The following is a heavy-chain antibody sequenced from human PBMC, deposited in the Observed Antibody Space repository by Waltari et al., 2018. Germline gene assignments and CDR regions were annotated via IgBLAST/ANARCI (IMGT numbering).Heavy chain of an antibody. CDR3: AVAANTPY. CDR2: ISYDGSNK. CDR1: GFTFSSYG. D-gene: IGHD6-19*01. V-gene: IGHV3-30*03. J-gene: IGHJ4*02. Sequence: QVQLVESGGGVVQPGRSLRLSCAASGFTFSSYGRHWVRQAPGKGLEWVAVISYDGSNKYSAESVKGRFTISRDNSKNTLYLQMNSLRAEDTAVYYCAVAANTPYWGQGTLVTVSS.